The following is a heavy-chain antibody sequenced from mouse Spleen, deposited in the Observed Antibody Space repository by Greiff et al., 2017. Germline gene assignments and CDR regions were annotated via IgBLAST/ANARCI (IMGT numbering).Heavy chain of an antibody. Sequence: SGAELVRPGSSVKISCKASGYAFSSYWMNWVKQRPGQGLEWIGQIYPGDGDTNYNGKFKGKATLTADKSSSTAYMQLSSLTSEDSAVYFCARGDGNYWFAYWGQGTLVTVSA. CDR3: ARGDGNYWFAY. V-gene: IGHV1-80*01. D-gene: IGHD2-1*01. J-gene: IGHJ3*01. CDR1: GYAFSSYW. CDR2: IYPGDGDT.